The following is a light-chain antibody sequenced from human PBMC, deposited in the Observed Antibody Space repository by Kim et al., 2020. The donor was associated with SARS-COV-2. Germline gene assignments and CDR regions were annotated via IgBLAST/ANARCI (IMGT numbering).Light chain of an antibody. Sequence: PAVRATLSCRASQSVSGTYLAWCQQKPGRAPRLLIYGASSRATGIPDRFSGSGSGTDFTLTINRLEPEDFAVYYCQQYDSSSRWTFGQGTKVEIK. CDR2: GAS. CDR1: QSVSGTY. CDR3: QQYDSSSRWT. J-gene: IGKJ1*01. V-gene: IGKV3-20*01.